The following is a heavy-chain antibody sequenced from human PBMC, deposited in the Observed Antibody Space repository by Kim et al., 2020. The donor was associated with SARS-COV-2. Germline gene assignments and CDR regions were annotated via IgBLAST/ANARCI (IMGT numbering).Heavy chain of an antibody. CDR3: AREAAMVSYWFDP. D-gene: IGHD5-18*01. Sequence: YNPASKSRVTRSVEPSKNQFSLKLSSVTAADTAVYYCAREAAMVSYWFDPWGQGTLVTVSS. V-gene: IGHV4-39*07. J-gene: IGHJ5*02.